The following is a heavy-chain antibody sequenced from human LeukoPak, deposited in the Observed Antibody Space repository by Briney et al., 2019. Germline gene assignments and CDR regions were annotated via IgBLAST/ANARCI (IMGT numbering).Heavy chain of an antibody. J-gene: IGHJ4*02. CDR3: ARGGTMVRGVITGDYFDY. D-gene: IGHD3-10*01. Sequence: ASVKVSCKASGGTFSSYTISWVRQAPGQGLEWMGGIIPIFRTANYAQKFQGRVTITADESTSAAYMELSSLGSEDTAVYYCARGGTMVRGVITGDYFDYWGQGTLVTVSS. CDR1: GGTFSSYT. V-gene: IGHV1-69*13. CDR2: IIPIFRTA.